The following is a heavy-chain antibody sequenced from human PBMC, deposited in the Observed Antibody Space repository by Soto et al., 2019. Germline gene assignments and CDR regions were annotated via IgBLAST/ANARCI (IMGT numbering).Heavy chain of an antibody. Sequence: KPSETLSLTCTVSGGSISSGDYYWSWIRQPPGKGLEWIGYIYYSGSAYYNPSLKSRVTMSVDTSKNQFSLKLSSVTAADTAVYYCARDQSITIFGVGVLSYYGMDVWGQGTTVTVSS. CDR2: IYYSGSA. D-gene: IGHD3-3*01. CDR3: ARDQSITIFGVGVLSYYGMDV. CDR1: GGSISSGDYY. J-gene: IGHJ6*02. V-gene: IGHV4-30-4*01.